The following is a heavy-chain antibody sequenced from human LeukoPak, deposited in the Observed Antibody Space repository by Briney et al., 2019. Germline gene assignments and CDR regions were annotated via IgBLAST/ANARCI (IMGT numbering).Heavy chain of an antibody. V-gene: IGHV3-21*01. Sequence: GSLRLSCAASGFTFSSYNMNWVRQAPGKGLEWVSSISSSSSNIYYADSVKGRFTISRDNAKNSPYLQMNSLRAEDTAVYYCARVEVGYWGQGTLVTVSS. CDR2: ISSSSSNI. J-gene: IGHJ4*02. D-gene: IGHD3-10*01. CDR3: ARVEVGY. CDR1: GFTFSSYN.